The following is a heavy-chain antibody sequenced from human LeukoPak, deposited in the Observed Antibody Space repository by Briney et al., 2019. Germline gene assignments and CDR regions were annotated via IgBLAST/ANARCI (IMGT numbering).Heavy chain of an antibody. CDR1: GGSISSYY. CDR2: IYTSGST. J-gene: IGHJ6*03. D-gene: IGHD3-3*01. V-gene: IGHV4-4*07. Sequence: KTSETLFLTCTVSGGSISSYYWSWIRQPAGKGLEWIGRIYTSGSTNYNPSLKSRVTMSVDTSKNQFSLKLSSVTAADTAVYYCARDTRVPYYDFWSGAYYYMDVWGKGTTVTVSS. CDR3: ARDTRVPYYDFWSGAYYYMDV.